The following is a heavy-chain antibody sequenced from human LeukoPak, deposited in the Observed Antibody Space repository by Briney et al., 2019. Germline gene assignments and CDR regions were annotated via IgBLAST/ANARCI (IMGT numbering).Heavy chain of an antibody. Sequence: GGSLRLSCASSGFTFSGSRMSWGRQTPGKGLDWVANINQDGSEKYYLDSVKGRFTISRDNAKNSLYLQMNRLRADDTAVYYCARDRSSRQNLFDPSGQGTLVTVSS. V-gene: IGHV3-7*01. CDR3: ARDRSSRQNLFDP. CDR1: GFTFSGSR. D-gene: IGHD6-13*01. CDR2: INQDGSEK. J-gene: IGHJ5*02.